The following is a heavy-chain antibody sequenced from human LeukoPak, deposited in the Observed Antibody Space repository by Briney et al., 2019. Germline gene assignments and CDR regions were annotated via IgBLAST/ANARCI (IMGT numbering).Heavy chain of an antibody. Sequence: SVKDSCKASGGTFSSYAISWVRQAPGQGLEWMGRIIPILGIANYAQKFQGRVTITADKSTSTAYMELSSLRSEDTAVYYCARGRGSYYPFDPWDQGTLVTVSS. CDR3: ARGRGSYYPFDP. CDR2: IIPILGIA. V-gene: IGHV1-69*04. D-gene: IGHD1-26*01. J-gene: IGHJ5*02. CDR1: GGTFSSYA.